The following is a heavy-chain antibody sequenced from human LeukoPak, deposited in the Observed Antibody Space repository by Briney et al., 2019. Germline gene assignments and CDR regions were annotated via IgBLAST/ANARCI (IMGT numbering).Heavy chain of an antibody. J-gene: IGHJ5*02. CDR1: GYTFTGYY. V-gene: IGHV1-2*02. CDR3: AREEYGFDP. Sequence: ASVKVSCKASGYTFTGYYMHWVRQAPGQGLEWMGWINPKSGGTNYAQKFQGRVTMTRDTSIRTAYMELSRLRSDDTAVYYCAREEYGFDPWDQGTLVTVSS. CDR2: INPKSGGT. D-gene: IGHD2-2*01.